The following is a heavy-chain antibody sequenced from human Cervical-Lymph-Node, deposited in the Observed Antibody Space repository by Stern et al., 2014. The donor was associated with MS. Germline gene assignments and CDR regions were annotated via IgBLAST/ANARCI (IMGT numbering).Heavy chain of an antibody. Sequence: EDQLVESGAEVKKPGESLKISCKGSGYSFSTYWIGWVRQMPGKGLEWMGIIYPGDSDTRYSPSFQGLVTISADKSISTAYLQWSSLEASDTAMYYCARPHTPGIATHGLYYFDYWGQGTLVTVSS. CDR2: IYPGDSDT. J-gene: IGHJ4*02. CDR1: GYSFSTYW. D-gene: IGHD6-13*01. CDR3: ARPHTPGIATHGLYYFDY. V-gene: IGHV5-51*01.